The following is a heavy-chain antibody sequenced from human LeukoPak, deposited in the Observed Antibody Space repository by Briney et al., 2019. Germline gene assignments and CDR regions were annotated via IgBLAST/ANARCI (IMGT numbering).Heavy chain of an antibody. J-gene: IGHJ4*02. CDR3: AREEDIVVVPAATWLGEAAAGHGNFDY. D-gene: IGHD2-2*01. Sequence: GGSLRLSCAASGFTFSSYSMNWVRQAPGRGLEWVSSISSSSSYIYYPDSVKGRFTISRDNAKNSLYLQMNSLKAEDTAVYYCAREEDIVVVPAATWLGEAAAGHGNFDYWGQGTLVTVSS. CDR1: GFTFSSYS. CDR2: ISSSSSYI. V-gene: IGHV3-21*01.